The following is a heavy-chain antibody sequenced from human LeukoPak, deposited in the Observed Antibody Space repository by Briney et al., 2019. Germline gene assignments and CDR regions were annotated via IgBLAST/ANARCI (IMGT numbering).Heavy chain of an antibody. CDR1: GFSLSTSGVG. D-gene: IGHD3-10*01. V-gene: IGHV2-5*01. J-gene: IGHJ3*02. CDR2: IYWNDDK. CDR3: AHTLWSGELRPFDI. Sequence: ESGPTLVKPTQTLTLTCTFSGFSLSTSGVGVGWIRRPPGKALEWLALIYWNDDKRYSPSLKSRLTITKDTSKNQVVLTMTNMDPVDTATYYCAHTLWSGELRPFDIWGQGTMVTVSS.